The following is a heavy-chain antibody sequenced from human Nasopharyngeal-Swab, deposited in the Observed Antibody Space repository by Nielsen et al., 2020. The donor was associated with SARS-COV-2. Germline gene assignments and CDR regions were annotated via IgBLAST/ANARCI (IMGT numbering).Heavy chain of an antibody. D-gene: IGHD3-3*01. CDR3: ARAQNVLRFLEWTQPFDY. CDR2: ISSSSSYI. V-gene: IGHV3-21*01. Sequence: PGMGLEWVSSISSSSSYIYYADSVKGRFTISRDNAKNSLYLQMNSLRAEDTAVYYCARAQNVLRFLEWTQPFDYWGQGTLVTVSS. J-gene: IGHJ4*02.